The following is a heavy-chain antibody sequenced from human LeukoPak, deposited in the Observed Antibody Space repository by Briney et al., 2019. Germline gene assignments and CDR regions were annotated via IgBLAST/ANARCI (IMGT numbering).Heavy chain of an antibody. CDR1: GFSFGDYG. CDR2: INWNGVST. V-gene: IGHV3-20*04. D-gene: IGHD5-18*01. Sequence: GGSLRLSCAAYGFSFGDYGVSWVRQPPGKGLEWVSGINWNGVSTGYADSVKGRFTISRDNAKNSLYLQMNSLRAEDTALYYCARRAHTAMVFEGGVYYMDVWGKGTTVTVSS. J-gene: IGHJ6*03. CDR3: ARRAHTAMVFEGGVYYMDV.